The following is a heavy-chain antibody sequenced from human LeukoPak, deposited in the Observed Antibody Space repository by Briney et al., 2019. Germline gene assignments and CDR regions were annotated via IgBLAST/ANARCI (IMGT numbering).Heavy chain of an antibody. CDR2: INQSGST. CDR1: SGSFSGYY. D-gene: IGHD6-19*01. V-gene: IGHV4-34*01. Sequence: PSETLSLTCAVYSGSFSGYYWSWIRQPPGKGLEWIGEINQSGSTNYNPSLKSRVTISVDTSKNQFSLKLSSVTAADTAVYYCARADRLSGWYFRLDPPFDPWGQGTLVTVSS. J-gene: IGHJ5*02. CDR3: ARADRLSGWYFRLDPPFDP.